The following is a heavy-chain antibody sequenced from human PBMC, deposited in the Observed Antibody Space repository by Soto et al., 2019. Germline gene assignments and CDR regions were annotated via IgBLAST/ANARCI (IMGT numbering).Heavy chain of an antibody. Sequence: QVQLVESGGGVVQPGRSLRLSCAASGFTFSSYAMHWVRQAPGKGLEWVAVISYDGSNKYYADSVKGRFTISRDNSKNTLYLQMNSLRAEDTAVYYCARARSGSSWPYFDYWGQGTLVTVSS. J-gene: IGHJ4*02. CDR3: ARARSGSSWPYFDY. V-gene: IGHV3-30-3*01. CDR1: GFTFSSYA. CDR2: ISYDGSNK. D-gene: IGHD6-13*01.